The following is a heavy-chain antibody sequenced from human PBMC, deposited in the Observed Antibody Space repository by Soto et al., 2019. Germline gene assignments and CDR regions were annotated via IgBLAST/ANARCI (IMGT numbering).Heavy chain of an antibody. Sequence: EVQLLESGGGLVQPGGSLRLSCAASGFTFRSYAMRRVRQAPGKGLEWVSAISGSGGSTYYADSVKGRFTISRDNSKNALYLQMNSLRAEDTAVYYCAYSCTPFDYWGQGTLVTVSS. CDR2: ISGSGGST. CDR3: AYSCTPFDY. D-gene: IGHD6-13*01. V-gene: IGHV3-23*01. J-gene: IGHJ4*02. CDR1: GFTFRSYA.